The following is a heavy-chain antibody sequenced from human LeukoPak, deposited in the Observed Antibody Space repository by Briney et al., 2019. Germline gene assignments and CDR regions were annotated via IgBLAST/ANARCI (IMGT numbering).Heavy chain of an antibody. Sequence: GGSLRLSCAASGFTFSSYWMHWVRQAPGKGLVWVSRINSDGSSTNYADSVKGRFTISRDNAKNSLYLQMDSLRAEDTAVYYCATTPRGYSYGYLFDYWGHGTLVTVSS. CDR3: ATTPRGYSYGYLFDY. J-gene: IGHJ4*01. CDR1: GFTFSSYW. CDR2: INSDGSST. V-gene: IGHV3-74*01. D-gene: IGHD5-18*01.